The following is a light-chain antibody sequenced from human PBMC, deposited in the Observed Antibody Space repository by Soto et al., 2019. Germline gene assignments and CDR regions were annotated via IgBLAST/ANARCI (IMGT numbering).Light chain of an antibody. CDR1: TSDIGGYNY. CDR2: EVS. V-gene: IGLV2-14*01. Sequence: QSALAQPASVSGSPGQSITISCTGTTSDIGGYNYVSWYQQHPGKAPKLIISEVSNRPSGVSNRFSGSKSDNTASLTISGLQAEDEADYYCSSYTSSSTFYAFGTGTKVTVL. J-gene: IGLJ1*01. CDR3: SSYTSSSTFYA.